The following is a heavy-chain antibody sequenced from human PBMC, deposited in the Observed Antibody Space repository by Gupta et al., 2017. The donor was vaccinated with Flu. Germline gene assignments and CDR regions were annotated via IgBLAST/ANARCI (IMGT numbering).Heavy chain of an antibody. Sequence: TVSGDSIGTYFWSWVRQAPGTGLGWMGYLYYSGSTNYTPALKRRVSTSLDTSKTQLSLTMRSVTAADTAVYYGARGPGGSTMFHWGQGARVTV. D-gene: IGHD3-10*02. J-gene: IGHJ4*02. CDR3: ARGPGGSTMFH. CDR1: GDSIGTYF. V-gene: IGHV4-59*01. CDR2: LYYSGST.